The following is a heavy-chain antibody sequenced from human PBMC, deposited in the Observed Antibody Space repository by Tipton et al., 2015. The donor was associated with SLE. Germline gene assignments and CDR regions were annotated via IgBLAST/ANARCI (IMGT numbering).Heavy chain of an antibody. CDR2: IWFDGSNK. D-gene: IGHD3-22*01. CDR3: ARTYYYDSSAYYYFDY. CDR1: GFSFSRHG. J-gene: IGHJ4*02. V-gene: IGHV3-30*02. Sequence: SLRLSCVASGFSFSRHGMHWVRQAPGKGLEWVAFIWFDGSNKYYADSVKGRFTISRDNSGNTLYLQMNSLRAGDTAVYYCARTYYYDSSAYYYFDYWGQGTLVTVSS.